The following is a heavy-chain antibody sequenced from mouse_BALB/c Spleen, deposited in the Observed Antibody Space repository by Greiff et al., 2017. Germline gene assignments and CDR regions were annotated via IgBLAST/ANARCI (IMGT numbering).Heavy chain of an antibody. Sequence: EVKLVESGGGLVQPGGSLKLSCAASGFTFSSYGMSWVRQTPDKRLELVATINSNGGSTYYPDSVKGRFTISRDNAKNTLYLQMSSLKSEDTAMYYCARNWYYFYYWGQGTTLTVSS. CDR1: GFTFSSYG. CDR3: ARNWYYFYY. D-gene: IGHD4-1*01. V-gene: IGHV5-6-3*01. CDR2: INSNGGST. J-gene: IGHJ2*01.